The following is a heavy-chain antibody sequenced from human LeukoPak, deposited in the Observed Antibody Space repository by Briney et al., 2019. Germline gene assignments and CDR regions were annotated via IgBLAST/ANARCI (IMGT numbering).Heavy chain of an antibody. CDR3: AREGIAAAGRSGMAV. Sequence: PSQTLSLTCTVSGGSISSGGYYWSWIRQHPGKGPEWIGYIYYSGSTYYNPSPKSRVTISVDTSKNHFSLKLRPVPAGDTAVYYCAREGIAAAGRSGMAVWGQGPTVTVSS. J-gene: IGHJ6*02. CDR2: IYYSGST. D-gene: IGHD6-13*01. CDR1: GGSISSGGYY. V-gene: IGHV4-31*03.